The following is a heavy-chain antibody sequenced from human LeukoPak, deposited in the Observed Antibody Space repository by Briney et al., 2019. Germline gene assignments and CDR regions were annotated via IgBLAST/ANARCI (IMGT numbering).Heavy chain of an antibody. J-gene: IGHJ4*02. V-gene: IGHV3-66*01. CDR1: GFTVSSNY. D-gene: IGHD4-17*01. CDR3: ARDHAGYGDYPFYYFDY. CDR2: IYSGGGT. Sequence: PGGSLRLSCAASGFTVSSNYMSWVRQAPGKGLEWVSVIYSGGGTYYADSVKGRFTISRDNSKNTLYLQMNSLRAEDTAVYYCARDHAGYGDYPFYYFDYWGQGTLVTVSS.